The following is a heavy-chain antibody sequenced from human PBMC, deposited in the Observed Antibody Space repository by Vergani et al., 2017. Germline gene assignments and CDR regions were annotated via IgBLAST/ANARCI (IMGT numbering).Heavy chain of an antibody. J-gene: IGHJ6*02. CDR1: AYSISSTYY. V-gene: IGHV4-38-2*01. Sequence: QVQLQESGPGLVKPSETLSLTCAVSAYSISSTYYWGWIRQPPGKGLEWIGNIYHTGSAYYNPSLKSRVTISVDTSKNQCSLKLSSVTAADTAVYYCARHRGDYDRGGMDVWGQGTTVTVSS. CDR3: ARHRGDYDRGGMDV. D-gene: IGHD4-17*01. CDR2: IYHTGSA.